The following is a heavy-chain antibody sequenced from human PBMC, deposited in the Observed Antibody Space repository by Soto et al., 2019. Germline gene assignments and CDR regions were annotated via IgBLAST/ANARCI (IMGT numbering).Heavy chain of an antibody. Sequence: PGESLKISCKGSGYSFTSYWISWVRQMPGKGLEWLGRIDPSDSYTNYSPSFQGHVTISADKSISTAYLQWSSLKASDTAMYYCARFYVVVVAATHYHSYGMDVWGQGTTVTLSS. J-gene: IGHJ6*02. CDR3: ARFYVVVVAATHYHSYGMDV. D-gene: IGHD2-15*01. CDR1: GYSFTSYW. CDR2: IDPSDSYT. V-gene: IGHV5-10-1*01.